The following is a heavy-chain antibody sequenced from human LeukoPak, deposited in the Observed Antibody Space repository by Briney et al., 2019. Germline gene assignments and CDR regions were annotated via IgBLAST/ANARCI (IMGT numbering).Heavy chain of an antibody. CDR1: GGSISSSSYY. CDR3: ARGPLTSWELLHAFDI. V-gene: IGHV4-39*01. CDR2: IYYSGST. D-gene: IGHD1-26*01. J-gene: IGHJ3*02. Sequence: KASETLSLTCTVSGGSISSSSYYWGWIRQPPGKGLEWIGSIYYSGSTYYNPSLKSRVTISVDTSKNQFSLKLSSVTAADTAVYYCARGPLTSWELLHAFDIWGQGTMVTVSS.